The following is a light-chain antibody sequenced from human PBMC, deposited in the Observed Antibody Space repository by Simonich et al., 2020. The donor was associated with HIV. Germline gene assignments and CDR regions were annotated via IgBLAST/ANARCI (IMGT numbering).Light chain of an antibody. CDR2: AVS. J-gene: IGKJ1*01. Sequence: IVMTQSPATLSVSPGERATLPCRASQSVNRNVAWYQKKPGQAPRLLIYAVSTRATGIPARFIGSGSGTEFTLTISSMQSEDFAVYYCQQYNKWPPWTFGQGTKVEIK. V-gene: IGKV3-15*01. CDR3: QQYNKWPPWT. CDR1: QSVNRN.